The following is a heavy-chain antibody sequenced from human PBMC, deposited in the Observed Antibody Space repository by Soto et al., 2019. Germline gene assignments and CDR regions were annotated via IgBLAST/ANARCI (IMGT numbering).Heavy chain of an antibody. Sequence: EVQLLESGGGLVQPGGSLRLSCAASGFTFSSYAMSWVRQAPGKGLEWVSAISGSGGSTYYADSVKGRFTSSRDNSKNRLYLQMNSLRAEDTAVYYCAKAGLEWLLDNWFDPGGQGTLVSVSS. CDR3: AKAGLEWLLDNWFDP. CDR1: GFTFSSYA. D-gene: IGHD3-3*01. CDR2: ISGSGGST. V-gene: IGHV3-23*01. J-gene: IGHJ5*02.